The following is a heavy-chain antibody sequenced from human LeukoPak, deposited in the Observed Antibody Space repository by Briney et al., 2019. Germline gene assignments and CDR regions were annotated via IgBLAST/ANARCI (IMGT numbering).Heavy chain of an antibody. J-gene: IGHJ4*02. D-gene: IGHD3-10*01. CDR2: INHSGST. CDR3: ARGYYGSGSYRD. Sequence: SETLSLTCAVYGGPFSGYYWSWIRQPPGKGLEWIGEINHSGSTNYNPPLKSRVTISVDTSKNQFSLKLSSVTAADTAVYYCARGYYGSGSYRDWGQGTLVTVSS. CDR1: GGPFSGYY. V-gene: IGHV4-34*01.